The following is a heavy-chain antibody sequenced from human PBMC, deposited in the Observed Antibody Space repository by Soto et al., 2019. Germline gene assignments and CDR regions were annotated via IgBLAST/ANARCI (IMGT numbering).Heavy chain of an antibody. J-gene: IGHJ4*02. Sequence: PGGSLRLSCAASGFTVSSNYMSWVRQAPGKGLEWVSVIYSGGITYYADSVKGRFTVSRDNSKNTLYVQMNSLRAEDTAVYYCARHPGGAGPLEYWGRGTLATVPS. V-gene: IGHV3-66*04. D-gene: IGHD1-26*01. CDR2: IYSGGIT. CDR3: ARHPGGAGPLEY. CDR1: GFTVSSNY.